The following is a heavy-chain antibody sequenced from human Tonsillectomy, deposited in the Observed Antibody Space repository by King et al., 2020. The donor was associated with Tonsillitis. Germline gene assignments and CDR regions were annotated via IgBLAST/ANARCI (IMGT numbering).Heavy chain of an antibody. Sequence: GQLVQSGAEVKKPGSSVKVSCEASGGTFSSYDISWVRQAPGEGLEWLGRIIPSHGIINYPQKFQGRVTITADKSTNTAYMALSSLRTDDTAVYYCARGSMVRGPHDAFDIWGQGTMVTVSS. CDR3: ARGSMVRGPHDAFDI. V-gene: IGHV1-69*09. D-gene: IGHD3-10*01. CDR2: IIPSHGII. CDR1: GGTFSSYD. J-gene: IGHJ3*02.